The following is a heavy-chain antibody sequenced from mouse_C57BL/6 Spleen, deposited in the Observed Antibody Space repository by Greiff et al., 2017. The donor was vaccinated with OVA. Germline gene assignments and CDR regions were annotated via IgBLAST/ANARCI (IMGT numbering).Heavy chain of an antibody. D-gene: IGHD1-1*01. J-gene: IGHJ1*03. CDR1: GYTFTDYY. Sequence: VQLQQSGPELVKPGASVKISCEASGYTFTDYYMNWVQQSHGKSLEWIGDINPNNGGTSYNQKFKGKATLTVDKSSSTAYMELRSLTSEDSAFDYCAIGDYYGSSYFLYWYLDVWGTGTTVTVSS. CDR2: INPNNGGT. CDR3: AIGDYYGSSYFLYWYLDV. V-gene: IGHV1-26*01.